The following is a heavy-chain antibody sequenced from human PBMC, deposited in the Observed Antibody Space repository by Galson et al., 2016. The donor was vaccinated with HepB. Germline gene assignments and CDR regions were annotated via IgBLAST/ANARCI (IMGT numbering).Heavy chain of an antibody. V-gene: IGHV3-30*18. D-gene: IGHD3-10*01. CDR2: ISYDGINT. J-gene: IGHJ6*02. Sequence: SLRLSCAASGFIFSSYGMHWVHQVPGKGLEWVAVISYDGINTYFADSVRGRFNISRDNSKNTLYLQMHSPRAEDTAVYYCAKERIAGITLDRGVMTSRLADVWGQGTTVTVSS. CDR1: GFIFSSYG. CDR3: AKERIAGITLDRGVMTSRLADV.